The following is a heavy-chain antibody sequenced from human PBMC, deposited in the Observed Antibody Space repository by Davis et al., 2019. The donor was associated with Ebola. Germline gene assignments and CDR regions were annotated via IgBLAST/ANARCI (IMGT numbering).Heavy chain of an antibody. J-gene: IGHJ6*02. CDR2: ISYDGSNK. D-gene: IGHD3-10*01. CDR3: ARDGPMVQGVIITYYYGMDV. V-gene: IGHV3-30-3*01. CDR1: GFTFSSYW. Sequence: GESLKISCAASGFTFSSYWMSWVRQAPGKGLEWVAVISYDGSNKYYADSVKGRFTISRDNSKNTLYLQMNSLRAEDTAVYYCARDGPMVQGVIITYYYGMDVWGQGTTVTVSS.